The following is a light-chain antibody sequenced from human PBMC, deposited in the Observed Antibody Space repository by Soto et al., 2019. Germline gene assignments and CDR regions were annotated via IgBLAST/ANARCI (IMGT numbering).Light chain of an antibody. V-gene: IGKV1-39*01. Sequence: DIQMTQSPSSLSASVGDRVTITCRASQSISSYLNWYQQKPGKAHKLLIYASSSLQSGVPSRFSGSGSGTDFTLTISSLQPEDFTTNYCQQSYSTLTFGGGTKVEIK. CDR2: ASS. J-gene: IGKJ4*02. CDR3: QQSYSTLT. CDR1: QSISSY.